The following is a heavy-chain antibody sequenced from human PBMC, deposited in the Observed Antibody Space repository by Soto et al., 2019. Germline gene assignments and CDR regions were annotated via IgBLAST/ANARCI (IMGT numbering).Heavy chain of an antibody. Sequence: SETLSLTCSVYGGSFNAYHWTWIRQPPGKGLEWIGEIIHSGGTNYSPSLKSRDTISVDTSKNQFSLKVTSVTAADTAVYFCAGSKVRGVVVGVSPSNYGLALWRQATTVTVSS. CDR2: IIHSGGT. V-gene: IGHV4-34*12. CDR1: GGSFNAYH. CDR3: AGSKVRGVVVGVSPSNYGLAL. D-gene: IGHD3-10*01. J-gene: IGHJ6*02.